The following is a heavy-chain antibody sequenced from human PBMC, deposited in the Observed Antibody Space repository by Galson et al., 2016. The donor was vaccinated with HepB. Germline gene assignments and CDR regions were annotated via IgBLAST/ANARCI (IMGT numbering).Heavy chain of an antibody. D-gene: IGHD5-12*01. V-gene: IGHV4-61*01. CDR2: IFNRGST. Sequence: SETLSLTCTVSGGSVNSGNYYWSWFRQPPGKRPEWIGYIFNRGSTHYNPPLKSRVTMLVDTSKNQFSLKLTSLTAADTAVYYCARKSRGATTEDFDLWGRGTPVTVSS. J-gene: IGHJ2*01. CDR1: GGSVNSGNYY. CDR3: ARKSRGATTEDFDL.